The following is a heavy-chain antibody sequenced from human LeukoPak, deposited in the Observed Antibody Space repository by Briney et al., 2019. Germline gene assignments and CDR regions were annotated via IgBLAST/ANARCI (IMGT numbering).Heavy chain of an antibody. CDR3: ARGAAGCGGDRYFMD. D-gene: IGHD2-21*02. Sequence: GGSLRLSCAASGFTFSSYWMSWVRQAPGKGLEWVAKIKQDGSEKYYVDSVKGRFTISRDNAKNSLYLQMNSLRAEDTAVYYCARGAAGCGGDRYFMDWGQGTLVTVSS. CDR2: IKQDGSEK. J-gene: IGHJ4*02. V-gene: IGHV3-7*01. CDR1: GFTFSSYW.